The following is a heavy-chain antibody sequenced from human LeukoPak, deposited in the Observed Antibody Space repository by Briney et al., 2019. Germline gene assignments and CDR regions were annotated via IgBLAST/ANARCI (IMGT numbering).Heavy chain of an antibody. J-gene: IGHJ6*03. V-gene: IGHV3-30*02. CDR1: GFTFSSYG. CDR2: IRYDGSNK. D-gene: IGHD6-13*01. Sequence: GGSLRLSCAASGFTFSSYGMPWVRQAPGKGLEWVAFIRYDGSNKYYADSVKGRFTISRDNSKNTLYLQMNSLRAEDTAVYYCAKVPIAAAGGGYMDVWGKGTTVTISS. CDR3: AKVPIAAAGGGYMDV.